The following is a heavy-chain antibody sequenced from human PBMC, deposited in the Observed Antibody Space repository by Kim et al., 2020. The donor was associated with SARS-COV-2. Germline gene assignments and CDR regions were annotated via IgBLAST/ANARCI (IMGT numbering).Heavy chain of an antibody. CDR3: ARGANGPA. D-gene: IGHD2-8*01. CDR1: GYTFTASY. Sequence: ASVKVSCKASGYTFTASYMHWVRQAPGQGLEWMGSISSGNGNIKYSEKFRGRVSLIRDTSASTTYMDLSNLGSEDTAIYYCARGANGPAWVQGTLVTVSS. V-gene: IGHV1-3*04. CDR2: ISSGNGNI. J-gene: IGHJ4*02.